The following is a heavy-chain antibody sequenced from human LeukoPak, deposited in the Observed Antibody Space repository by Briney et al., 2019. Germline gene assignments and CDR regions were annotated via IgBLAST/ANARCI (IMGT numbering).Heavy chain of an antibody. J-gene: IGHJ4*02. CDR3: ARPGNSSFDY. Sequence: ASVKVSCKASGYTFTDYYVHWVRQAPGQGLEWMGRINAKSGDTNAAQRFQGRVTMTRVTSISTAYMELSSLTSDDTAVYYCARPGNSSFDYWGQGTLVTVSS. CDR2: INAKSGDT. V-gene: IGHV1-2*06. CDR1: GYTFTDYY. D-gene: IGHD6-6*01.